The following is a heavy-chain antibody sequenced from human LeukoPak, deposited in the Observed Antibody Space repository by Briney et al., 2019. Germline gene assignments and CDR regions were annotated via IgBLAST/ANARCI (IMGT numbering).Heavy chain of an antibody. J-gene: IGHJ4*02. CDR3: ARSPRYCSGGSCYSGTFDY. CDR1: GGSISDFF. Sequence: SETLSLTCTVSGGSISDFFWAWIRQPADKGLEYIGRIFADEDTKYNPNLNPSLKSRVSMSADTSKNQVSLKLSSVTAADTAVYYCARSPRYCSGGSCYSGTFDYWGQGTLVTVSS. V-gene: IGHV4-4*07. CDR2: IFADEDT. D-gene: IGHD2-15*01.